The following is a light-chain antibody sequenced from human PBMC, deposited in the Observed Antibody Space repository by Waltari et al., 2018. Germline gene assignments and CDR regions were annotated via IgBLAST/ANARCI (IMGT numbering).Light chain of an antibody. CDR3: HQYNTLPLT. CDR1: ESVKNN. J-gene: IGKJ4*01. Sequence: DVQLIHSPSTLSASVGDRATITCRARESVKNNLAWYQHQPGKAPKVLVHKASRLESGVASRFSGSGYGTEFTLTISSLEPDDFATYYCHQYNTLPLTFGGGTKVEIK. V-gene: IGKV1-5*03. CDR2: KAS.